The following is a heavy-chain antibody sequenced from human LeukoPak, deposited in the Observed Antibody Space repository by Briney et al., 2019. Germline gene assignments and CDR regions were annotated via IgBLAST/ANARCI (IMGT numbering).Heavy chain of an antibody. J-gene: IGHJ5*02. Sequence: PSETLSLTCAVYGGSFSAYYWSWIRQPPGKGLEWIGEINHSGSTNYNPSLKSRVTISVDTSKNQFSLKLSSVTAADTAVYYCARGPSWRRYCSGGSCYANWFDPWGQGTLVTVSS. CDR2: INHSGST. CDR3: ARGPSWRRYCSGGSCYANWFDP. CDR1: GGSFSAYY. V-gene: IGHV4-34*01. D-gene: IGHD2-15*01.